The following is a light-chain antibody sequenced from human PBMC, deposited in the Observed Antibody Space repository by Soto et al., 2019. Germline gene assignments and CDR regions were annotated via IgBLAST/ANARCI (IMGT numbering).Light chain of an antibody. CDR2: EVR. J-gene: IGLJ1*01. Sequence: QSVLTQPASVSGSPGQSIAISCTGNIRDVGTYDYVSWYQQHPNRAPKLMIYEVRNRPSGVSNRFSGSKSVNTATLTISGLQAEDEADYYCSSHTITNTRVFGTGTKVTVL. CDR1: IRDVGTYDY. V-gene: IGLV2-14*03. CDR3: SSHTITNTRV.